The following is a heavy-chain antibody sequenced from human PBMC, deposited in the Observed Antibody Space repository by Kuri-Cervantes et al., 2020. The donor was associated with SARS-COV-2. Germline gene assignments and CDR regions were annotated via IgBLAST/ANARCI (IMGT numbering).Heavy chain of an antibody. CDR3: AKAPGIYSSSWYELDY. CDR1: GFTFGDYA. Sequence: GESLKISCTASGFTFGDYAMSWVRRAPGKGLEWVAFIRYDGSNKYYADSVKGRFTISRDNSKNTLYLQMNSLRAEDTAVYYCAKAPGIYSSSWYELDYWGQGTLVTVSS. D-gene: IGHD6-13*01. V-gene: IGHV3-30*02. J-gene: IGHJ4*02. CDR2: IRYDGSNK.